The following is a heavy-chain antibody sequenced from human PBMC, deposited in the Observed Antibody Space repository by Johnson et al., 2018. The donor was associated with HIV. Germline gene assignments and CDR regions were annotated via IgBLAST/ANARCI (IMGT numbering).Heavy chain of an antibody. J-gene: IGHJ3*02. CDR2: ISYDGSDK. CDR3: VRDYETI. D-gene: IGHD3-16*01. V-gene: IGHV3-30*04. Sequence: QVHLVESGGGVVQPGRSLRLSCAASGFTFSNYAMHWVRQAPAKGLEWVAVISYDGSDKYYADSVKGRLTISRDSSKNTLYLEMNSLRAEDTAVYYCVRDYETIWGQGTMVTVSS. CDR1: GFTFSNYA.